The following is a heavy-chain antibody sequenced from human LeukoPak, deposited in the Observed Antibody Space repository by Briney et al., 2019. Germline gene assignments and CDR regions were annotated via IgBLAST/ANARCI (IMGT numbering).Heavy chain of an antibody. CDR3: ARTGGGVVIPDY. V-gene: IGHV4-31*03. CDR1: GGSISSGGYY. J-gene: IGHJ4*02. CDR2: IYYSGST. D-gene: IGHD3-3*01. Sequence: SQTLSLTCTVSGGSISSGGYYWSWIRQHPGKGLEWIGYIYYSGSTYYNPSLKSRVTISVDTSKNQFSLNLSSVTAADTAVYYCARTGGGVVIPDYWGQGTLVTVSS.